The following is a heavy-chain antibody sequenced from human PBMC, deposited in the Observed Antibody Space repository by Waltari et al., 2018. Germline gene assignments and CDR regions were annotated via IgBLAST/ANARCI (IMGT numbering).Heavy chain of an antibody. J-gene: IGHJ4*02. CDR2: IKEDGSKK. CDR1: GFPFSGNW. CDR3: VRHGFWNFDF. V-gene: IGHV3-7*01. D-gene: IGHD3-3*01. Sequence: EVQLVESGGGLVQPGGSLRLSWAGFGFPFSGNWMAWVRQAPGKGLEWVANIKEDGSKKNYVDSVEGRFTISRDNAKNSLYLQMNSLRAEDTALYYCVRHGFWNFDFWGQGTLVTVSS.